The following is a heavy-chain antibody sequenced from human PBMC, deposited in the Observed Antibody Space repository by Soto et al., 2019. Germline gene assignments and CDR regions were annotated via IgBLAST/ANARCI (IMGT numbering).Heavy chain of an antibody. J-gene: IGHJ4*02. CDR3: ARNYYDSSDRGYLDY. D-gene: IGHD3-22*01. V-gene: IGHV1-2*02. CDR2: INPITGGT. Sequence: ASVKVSCKASGYTFNGYYIHWVRQAPGQGPEWMGWINPITGGTNYAPKFQGRVTMTRDTSITTAYMELSRLRSDDTAVYYCARNYYDSSDRGYLDYWGQGTPVTVSS. CDR1: GYTFNGYY.